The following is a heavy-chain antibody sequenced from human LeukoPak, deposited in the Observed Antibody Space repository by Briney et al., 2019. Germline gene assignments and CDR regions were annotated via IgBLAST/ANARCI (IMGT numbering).Heavy chain of an antibody. D-gene: IGHD3-22*01. Sequence: GGSLRLSCAASGFTFNNYAMSWFRQTPGKGLEWVSAISGSGDRTYYAESVKGRFTISRDNSKNTLYLQMNSLRADDTAVYYCAKDLGDSSGYYYVRFPDYWGQGTLVTVSS. CDR1: GFTFNNYA. V-gene: IGHV3-23*01. CDR2: ISGSGDRT. J-gene: IGHJ4*02. CDR3: AKDLGDSSGYYYVRFPDY.